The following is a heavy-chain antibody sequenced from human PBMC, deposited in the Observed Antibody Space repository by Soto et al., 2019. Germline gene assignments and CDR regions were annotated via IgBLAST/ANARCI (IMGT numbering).Heavy chain of an antibody. CDR2: ISSSSSTI. CDR3: ARASFWSAISPPFDY. V-gene: IGHV3-48*02. Sequence: PGGSLRLSCAASGFTFSSYSMNWVRQAPGKGLEWVSYISSSSSTIYYADSVKGRFTISRDNAKNSLYLQMNSLRDEDTAVYYCARASFWSAISPPFDYWGQGTLVTVSS. J-gene: IGHJ4*02. D-gene: IGHD3-3*01. CDR1: GFTFSSYS.